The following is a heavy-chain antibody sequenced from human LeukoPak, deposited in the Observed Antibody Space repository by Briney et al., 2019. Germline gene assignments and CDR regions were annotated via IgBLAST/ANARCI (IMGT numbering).Heavy chain of an antibody. Sequence: DSVKVSCKASGYTFTGSGWYLYWLRQAPGQGLECVGWLHLNSGATGYAQKFQGRVAMTTDTSISTAYMELSRLRPDDTAIYYCARDGPAQMVDFDYWGQGTLVTVSS. CDR2: LHLNSGAT. CDR3: ARDGPAQMVDFDY. CDR1: GYTFTGSGWY. D-gene: IGHD3-10*01. J-gene: IGHJ4*02. V-gene: IGHV1-2*02.